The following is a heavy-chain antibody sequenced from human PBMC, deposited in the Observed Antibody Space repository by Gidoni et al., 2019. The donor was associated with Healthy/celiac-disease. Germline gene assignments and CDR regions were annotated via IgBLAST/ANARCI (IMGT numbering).Heavy chain of an antibody. Sequence: EVQLLESGGGLVQPGGSLRLSSAASGFTFSSYAMSWVLQAPWKVLEWVSAISGSGGSTYYADSVKGRFTISRDNSKNTLYLQMNSLRAEDTAVYYCAKTQYCSGGSCYSTSYYWGQGTLVTVSS. CDR2: ISGSGGST. CDR3: AKTQYCSGGSCYSTSYY. V-gene: IGHV3-23*01. CDR1: GFTFSSYA. D-gene: IGHD2-15*01. J-gene: IGHJ4*02.